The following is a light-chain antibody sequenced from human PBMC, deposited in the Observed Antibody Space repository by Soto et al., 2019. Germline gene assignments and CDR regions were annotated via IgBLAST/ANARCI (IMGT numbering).Light chain of an antibody. V-gene: IGKV1-39*01. Sequence: DIQMTQSPSSLSASVGDRVTITCRASQSISSYLNWYQQKPGKAPKLLIYAASSLQSGVPSRFSGSGSGTDSTLTISSLQPEDFATYYCQQSYSTPGTFGQGTKVDIK. CDR1: QSISSY. CDR2: AAS. CDR3: QQSYSTPGT. J-gene: IGKJ1*01.